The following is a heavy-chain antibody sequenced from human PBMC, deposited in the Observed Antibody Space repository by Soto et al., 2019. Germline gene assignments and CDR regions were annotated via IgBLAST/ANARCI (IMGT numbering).Heavy chain of an antibody. Sequence: ASVKVSCKAFGYTFENYVIHWVRQAPGHGLEWLGYINPGTGNKKSSHLFQDRFILTRETSATTAYLELSGLTSDDTAIYYCARVVEVRPATYSGMDVWGPGTRVTVSS. CDR3: ARVVEVRPATYSGMDV. D-gene: IGHD2-21*01. J-gene: IGHJ6*02. V-gene: IGHV1-3*01. CDR1: GYTFENYV. CDR2: INPGTGNK.